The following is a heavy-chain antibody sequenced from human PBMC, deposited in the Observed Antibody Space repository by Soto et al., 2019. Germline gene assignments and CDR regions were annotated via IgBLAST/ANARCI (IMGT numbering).Heavy chain of an antibody. J-gene: IGHJ5*02. D-gene: IGHD3-3*01. CDR1: GGAISGYY. CDR3: ARGQRFSDWFDP. CDR2: IYSSGST. V-gene: IGHV4-4*07. Sequence: SETLSLTCTVAGGAISGYYWTWIRQSDGEGLEWIGRIYSSGSTNYNPSLKSRVTISLDTSMNYFSLRLSSVTAADTAVYYCARGQRFSDWFDPWGQGTLVTVSS.